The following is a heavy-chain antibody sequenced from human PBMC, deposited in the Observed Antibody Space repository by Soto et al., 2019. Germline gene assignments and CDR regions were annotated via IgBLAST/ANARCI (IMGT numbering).Heavy chain of an antibody. CDR2: INAGTGNT. CDR1: GYTFTSYA. V-gene: IGHV1-3*01. CDR3: ARDLPYDYIWGAVGFDP. Sequence: QVQLVQSGAEVKKPGASVKVSCKASGYTFTSYAMHWVRQAPGQRLEWMGWINAGTGNTKYSQKFQGRVTITRDTSASTAYMELSSLRSEDTAVYYCARDLPYDYIWGAVGFDPWGQGTLVTVSS. J-gene: IGHJ5*02. D-gene: IGHD3-16*01.